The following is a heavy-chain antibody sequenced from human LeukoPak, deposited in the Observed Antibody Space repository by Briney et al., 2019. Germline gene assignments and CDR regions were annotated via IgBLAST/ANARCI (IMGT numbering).Heavy chain of an antibody. Sequence: ASVKVFCEASGYTFTGYYMHWLRQAPGQGLEWLGRINPNSGGTNYAQKFQGRGTMTRDTSISTVYMELSRLRYDDTAVYYCAREDSGTYYDAFDIWGQGTMVTASS. D-gene: IGHD1-26*01. V-gene: IGHV1-2*06. CDR1: GYTFTGYY. CDR3: AREDSGTYYDAFDI. CDR2: INPNSGGT. J-gene: IGHJ3*02.